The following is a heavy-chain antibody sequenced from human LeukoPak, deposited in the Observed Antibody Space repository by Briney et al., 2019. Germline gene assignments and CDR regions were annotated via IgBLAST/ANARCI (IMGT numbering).Heavy chain of an antibody. Sequence: GGSLRLSCEASGFTFSSYAMSWVRQAPGKGLEWVSRISGSGDTYYADSVKGRFTISRDNSMNTLYLQLSSLRAEDTAVYYCARDRYKYGYWGQGTLVTVSS. CDR3: ARDRYKYGY. J-gene: IGHJ4*02. D-gene: IGHD5-18*01. V-gene: IGHV3-23*01. CDR1: GFTFSSYA. CDR2: ISGSGDT.